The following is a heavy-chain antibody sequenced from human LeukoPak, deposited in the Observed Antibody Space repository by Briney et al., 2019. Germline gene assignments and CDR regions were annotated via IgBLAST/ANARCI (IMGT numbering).Heavy chain of an antibody. V-gene: IGHV5-51*01. CDR3: ARPNLTSGTYYIDY. Sequence: GESLKISCKGSGYNFAGYWIGWVRQMPGKGLEWMGIIYPGDSDTRYSPSFQGQVTISADKSISTAYLQWSSLKASDTAMYYCARPNLTSGTYYIDYWGQGTLVTVSS. D-gene: IGHD3-10*01. CDR2: IYPGDSDT. J-gene: IGHJ4*02. CDR1: GYNFAGYW.